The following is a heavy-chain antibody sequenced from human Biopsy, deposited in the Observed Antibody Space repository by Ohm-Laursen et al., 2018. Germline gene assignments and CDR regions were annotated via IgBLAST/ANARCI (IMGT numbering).Heavy chain of an antibody. CDR3: AKEGPPKDYSSSFHS. Sequence: SLRLSCTASGFRFGDYAMHWVRQAPGKGLEWVSGISWNSDTIDYAVSVRGRFTISRDNAKNSLYLQMSSLRAGDTAFYYCAKEGPPKDYSSSFHSWGQGTLVTVSS. CDR1: GFRFGDYA. CDR2: ISWNSDTI. J-gene: IGHJ4*02. V-gene: IGHV3-9*01. D-gene: IGHD6-13*01.